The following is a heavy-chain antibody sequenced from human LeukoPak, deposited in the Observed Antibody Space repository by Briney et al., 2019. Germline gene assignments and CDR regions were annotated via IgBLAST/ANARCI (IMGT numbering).Heavy chain of an antibody. CDR2: INHSGST. CDR1: GFTFNSYS. J-gene: IGHJ4*02. CDR3: ARVNPGLRYFGY. D-gene: IGHD3-9*01. V-gene: IGHV4-34*01. Sequence: GSLRLTCAASGFTFNSYSMNWVRQPPGKGLEWIGEINHSGSTNYNPSLKSRVTISVDTSKNQFSLKLSSVTAADTAVYYCARVNPGLRYFGYWGQGTLVTVSS.